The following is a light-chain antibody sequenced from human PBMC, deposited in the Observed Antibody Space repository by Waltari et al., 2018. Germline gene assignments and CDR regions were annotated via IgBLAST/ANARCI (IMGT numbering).Light chain of an antibody. CDR1: QSINRN. CDR3: QQYNNGPPET. CDR2: EAS. J-gene: IGKJ1*01. Sequence: IVMTQSQATLSVSPGEGATLSCRASQSINRNVAWYQQKPGQAPRLLIYEASTRATGVPARFSGIGSGTEFTLTISSLQSEDSATYYCQQYNNGPPETFGQGTKVEIK. V-gene: IGKV3-15*01.